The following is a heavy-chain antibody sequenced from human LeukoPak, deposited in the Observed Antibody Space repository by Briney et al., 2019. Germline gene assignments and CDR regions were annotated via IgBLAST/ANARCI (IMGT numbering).Heavy chain of an antibody. Sequence: ASVKVSCKASGYTFTGYYMHWVRQAPGQGLEWMGRINPNSGGTNYAQKFQGRVTMTRDTSISTAYMELSRLRSDDTAVYYFVRDPEAAYRDSSGNKAPWGQGTLVTVSS. J-gene: IGHJ4*02. D-gene: IGHD3-22*01. CDR3: VRDPEAAYRDSSGNKAP. CDR2: INPNSGGT. CDR1: GYTFTGYY. V-gene: IGHV1-2*06.